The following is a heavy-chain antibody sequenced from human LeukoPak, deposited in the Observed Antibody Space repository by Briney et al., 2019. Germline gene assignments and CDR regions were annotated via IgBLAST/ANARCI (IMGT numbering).Heavy chain of an antibody. D-gene: IGHD2-21*01. CDR3: ARDQNRVAIYYYYYMDV. CDR1: GFTFSSNG. Sequence: HPGGSLRLSCAASGFTFSSNGMNWVRQAPGKGLEWVANIKQDGSEKYYVDSVKGRFTISRDNAKNSLYLQMNSLRAEDTAVYYCARDQNRVAIYYYYYMDVWGKGTTVTISS. V-gene: IGHV3-7*01. J-gene: IGHJ6*03. CDR2: IKQDGSEK.